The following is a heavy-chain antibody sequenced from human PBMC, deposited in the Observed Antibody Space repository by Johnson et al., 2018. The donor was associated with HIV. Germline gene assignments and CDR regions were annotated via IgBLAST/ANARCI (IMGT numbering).Heavy chain of an antibody. D-gene: IGHD1-1*01. CDR1: GFTFSNAW. V-gene: IGHV3-15*01. CDR2: IKSKTDGGTT. Sequence: VQLVESGGGLVKPGGSLRLSCAASGFTFSNAWMSWVRQAPGKGLEWVGRIKSKTDGGTTDYAAPVKGRFTISRDDSKNTLYLQMNSLKTEDTAVYYCTTEGLERPHDAFDIWGQGTMVTVSS. J-gene: IGHJ3*02. CDR3: TTEGLERPHDAFDI.